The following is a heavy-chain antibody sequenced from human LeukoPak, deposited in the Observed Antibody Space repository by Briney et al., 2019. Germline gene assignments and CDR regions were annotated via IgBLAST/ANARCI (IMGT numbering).Heavy chain of an antibody. CDR1: KFTLSTSA. Sequence: GGSLRLSCAASKFTLSTSAMSWVRQAPGKGLEWVSAISGSGANTYYVDSVKGRFTISGDNSKNTLYLEMSSLRSDDTAVYYCAKESQTYYDIMTGYPNYYFDYWGQGTLVTVSS. CDR3: AKESQTYYDIMTGYPNYYFDY. CDR2: ISGSGANT. V-gene: IGHV3-23*01. J-gene: IGHJ4*02. D-gene: IGHD3-9*01.